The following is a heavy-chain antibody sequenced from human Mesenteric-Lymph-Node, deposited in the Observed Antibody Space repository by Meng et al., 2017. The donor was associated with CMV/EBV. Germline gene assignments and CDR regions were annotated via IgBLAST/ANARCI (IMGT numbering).Heavy chain of an antibody. D-gene: IGHD4-23*01. CDR3: ARHQRWLKSEGGFNY. CDR2: INHSGST. Sequence: VAVQPGGAGMLKPSETLPLTCVVYGGCFSGYYWSWIRQPPGKGLEWIGEINHSGSTNYNPSLKSRVTISVDTSKNQFSLKLSSVTAADTAVYYCARHQRWLKSEGGFNYWGQGTLVTVSS. V-gene: IGHV4-34*01. CDR1: GGCFSGYY. J-gene: IGHJ4*02.